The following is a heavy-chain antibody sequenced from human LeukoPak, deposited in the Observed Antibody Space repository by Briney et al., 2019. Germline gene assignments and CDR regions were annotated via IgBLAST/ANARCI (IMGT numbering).Heavy chain of an antibody. CDR1: GFSFSSYG. D-gene: IGHD5-18*01. CDR3: ATYRQVLLPFES. V-gene: IGHV3-30*02. Sequence: GGSLRLSCAASGFSFSSYGMHWVRQAPGKGLEWVAFIRYDGSNKYYADSVKGRFTSSRNNSNSTLSQQTNSLRVEDTAIYYCATYRQVLLPFESGGQGTLVTVSS. CDR2: IRYDGSNK. J-gene: IGHJ4*02.